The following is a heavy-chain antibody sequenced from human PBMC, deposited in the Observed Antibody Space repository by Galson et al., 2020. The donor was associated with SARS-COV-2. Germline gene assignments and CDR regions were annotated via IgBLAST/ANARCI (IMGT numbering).Heavy chain of an antibody. CDR3: AKERQWLGYYMDV. CDR1: GFPFSTYS. V-gene: IGHV3-21*04. Sequence: NSRGSLRLSCAASGFPFSTYSMNWVRLAPGKGLEWVSSISTSSSYTYYVDSVKGRFTISRDNLRNTLFLQMNSLRVEDTAVYYCAKERQWLGYYMDVWGKGTTVNISS. CDR2: ISTSSSYT. J-gene: IGHJ6*03. D-gene: IGHD6-19*01.